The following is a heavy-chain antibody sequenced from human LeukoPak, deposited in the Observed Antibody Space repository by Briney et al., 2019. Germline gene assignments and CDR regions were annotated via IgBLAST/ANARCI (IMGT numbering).Heavy chain of an antibody. J-gene: IGHJ4*02. D-gene: IGHD6-13*01. Sequence: GGSLRLSCATSGFTFRNHGMHWVRQAPGKGLEWVANIKQDGSEKYYVDSVKGRFTISRDNAKNSLYLQMNSLRAEDTAVYYCARAGGVAAAGRYYFDYWGQGTLVTVSS. CDR1: GFTFRNHG. CDR2: IKQDGSEK. CDR3: ARAGGVAAAGRYYFDY. V-gene: IGHV3-7*04.